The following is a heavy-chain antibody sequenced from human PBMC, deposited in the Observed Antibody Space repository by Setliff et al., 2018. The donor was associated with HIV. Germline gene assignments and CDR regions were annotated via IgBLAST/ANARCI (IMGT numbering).Heavy chain of an antibody. Sequence: SETLSLTCTVSGDPIFIGGYYWSWIRQHPGGGLEWIGYIYHTGKTYYNPSLQSRIIMSLDMSQNQFSLKLSSVTAADTAVYYCAKEGNSVDNWLDPWGPGTLVTSPQ. CDR3: AKEGNSVDNWLDP. J-gene: IGHJ5*02. CDR1: GDPIFIGGYY. D-gene: IGHD1-26*01. CDR2: IYHTGKT. V-gene: IGHV4-31*03.